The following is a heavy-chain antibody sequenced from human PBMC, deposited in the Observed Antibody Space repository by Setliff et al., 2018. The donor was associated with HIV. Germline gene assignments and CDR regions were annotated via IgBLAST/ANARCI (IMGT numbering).Heavy chain of an antibody. V-gene: IGHV4-4*07. CDR2: VYASGST. J-gene: IGHJ4*02. CDR1: GGSISDYY. D-gene: IGHD6-25*01. CDR3: AASSGWQRGDY. Sequence: PSETLSLTCTVSGGSISDYYWSWIRQPAGKGLEWIGRVYASGSTNYNPSPKSRVTMSVDTSNNQFSLKLSSVTAADTAVYYCAASSGWQRGDYWGQGILVTVSS.